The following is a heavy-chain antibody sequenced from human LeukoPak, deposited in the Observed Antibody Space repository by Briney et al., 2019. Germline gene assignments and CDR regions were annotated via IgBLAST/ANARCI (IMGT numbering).Heavy chain of an antibody. D-gene: IGHD2-15*01. Sequence: GASVKVSCKASGYTFTVYYIHWVRQAPGQGLEWMGWINPNSGGTNYAQKFQGRVTMTRDTSISTAYMELSSLKSDDTAVYYCARDSALVYWGQGTLVTVSS. J-gene: IGHJ4*02. CDR3: ARDSALVY. CDR2: INPNSGGT. CDR1: GYTFTVYY. V-gene: IGHV1-2*02.